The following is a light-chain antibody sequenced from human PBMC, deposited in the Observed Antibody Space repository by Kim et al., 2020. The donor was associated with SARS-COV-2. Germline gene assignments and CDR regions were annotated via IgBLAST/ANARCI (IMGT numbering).Light chain of an antibody. CDR2: DGT. CDR1: SSGVCGYDH. V-gene: IGLV2-14*04. CDR3: SSFTSRTHYV. Sequence: GQSVTISCNGTSSGVCGYDHVSWYQQHTGKAPKLLIFDGTKRPSGVSNSFSGSKSGNTASLAISGLQTEDEADYYCSSFTSRTHYVFGTGTKVTVL. J-gene: IGLJ1*01.